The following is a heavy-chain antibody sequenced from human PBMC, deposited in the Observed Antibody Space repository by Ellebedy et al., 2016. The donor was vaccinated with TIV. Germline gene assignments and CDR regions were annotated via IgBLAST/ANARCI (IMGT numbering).Heavy chain of an antibody. CDR2: IYHSGST. CDR1: GYSISSGYY. J-gene: IGHJ4*02. Sequence: MPSETLSLTCTVSGYSISSGYYWGWIRQPPGKGLEWIASIYHSGSTYYNPSLQSRVTISADMSKNQFSLRLSSVTAADTAVYYCARKSYDFWSGYYADWGQGSLITVSS. V-gene: IGHV4-38-2*02. CDR3: ARKSYDFWSGYYAD. D-gene: IGHD3-3*01.